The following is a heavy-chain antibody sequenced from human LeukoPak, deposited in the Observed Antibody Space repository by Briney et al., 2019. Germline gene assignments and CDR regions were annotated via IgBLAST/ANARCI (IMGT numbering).Heavy chain of an antibody. Sequence: ASVKVSCKASGYTFTGYYMHWVRQAPGQGLEWMGWINPNSGGTNYAQKFQGRVTMTRDTSISTAYMELSRLRPDDTAVYYCARGARWYADYYYMDVWGKGTTVTVSS. D-gene: IGHD6-13*01. V-gene: IGHV1-2*02. CDR3: ARGARWYADYYYMDV. J-gene: IGHJ6*03. CDR1: GYTFTGYY. CDR2: INPNSGGT.